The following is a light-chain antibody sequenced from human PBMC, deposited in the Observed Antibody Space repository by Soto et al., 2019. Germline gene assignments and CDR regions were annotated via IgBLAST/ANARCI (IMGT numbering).Light chain of an antibody. CDR2: WAS. Sequence: DIVMTQSPDSLAVSLGERATINCKSSQSVLYSSNNTNYLAWYQQKPGQPLKLLIYWASTRESGVPDRFSGSGSGTDFTVSIGSLQAADVAVYYCQQYYSTPPTFGQGTKVEIK. J-gene: IGKJ1*01. V-gene: IGKV4-1*01. CDR3: QQYYSTPPT. CDR1: QSVLYSSNNTNY.